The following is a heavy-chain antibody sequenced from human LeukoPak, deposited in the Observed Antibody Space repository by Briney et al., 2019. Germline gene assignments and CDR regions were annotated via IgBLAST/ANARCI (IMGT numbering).Heavy chain of an antibody. J-gene: IGHJ5*02. D-gene: IGHD2-15*01. CDR3: ARDRTGDCTGGSCYSWFGP. V-gene: IGHV4-59*12. CDR2: IYYSGGT. CDR1: GGSISSYY. Sequence: SETLSLTCTVSGGSISSYYWSWIRQTPGKGLEWIGYIYYSGGTNYNPSLKSRVTISVDTSKNQFSLKLSSVTAADTAVYYCARDRTGDCTGGSCYSWFGPWGQGTLVTVSS.